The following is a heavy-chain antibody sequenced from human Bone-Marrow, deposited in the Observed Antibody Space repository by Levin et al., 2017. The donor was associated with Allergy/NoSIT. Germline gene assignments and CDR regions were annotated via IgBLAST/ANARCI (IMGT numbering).Heavy chain of an antibody. V-gene: IGHV5-51*01. D-gene: IGHD2-2*01. CDR2: IYPGDSDT. CDR1: GYSFTSYW. J-gene: IGHJ6*02. Sequence: RGESLKISCKGSGYSFTSYWNGWVRQMPGKGLEWMGIIYPGDSDTRYSPSFQGQVTISADKSISTAYLQWSSLKASDTAMYYCARQISCQLPGNYYYGMDVWGQGTTVTVSS. CDR3: ARQISCQLPGNYYYGMDV.